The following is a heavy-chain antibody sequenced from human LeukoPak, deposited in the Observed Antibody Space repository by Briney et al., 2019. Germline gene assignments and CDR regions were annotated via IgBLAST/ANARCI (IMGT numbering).Heavy chain of an antibody. Sequence: SETLSLTCTVSGDSVINYYWNWIRQPAGKGLEWIGRFYVSGSTNYNPSLKSRVTLSADTSKNQFSLKLSSVTAADTAIYYCMRLNTYGLYFDYWGQGRLVIVSS. CDR3: MRLNTYGLYFDY. D-gene: IGHD3-10*01. CDR1: GDSVINYY. CDR2: FYVSGST. J-gene: IGHJ4*02. V-gene: IGHV4-4*07.